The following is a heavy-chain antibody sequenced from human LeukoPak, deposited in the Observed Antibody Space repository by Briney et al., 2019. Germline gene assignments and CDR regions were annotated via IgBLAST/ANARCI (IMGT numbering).Heavy chain of an antibody. D-gene: IGHD3-10*01. CDR3: ARFAVRGVILDY. Sequence: GGSLRLSCAASGFTFATYGMHWVRQVPGKWLEWVAFTRYDGSNKYYVDSVKGRFTISRDNSKNSLYLQMNSLRAEDTAVYYCARFAVRGVILDYWGQGTLVTVSS. CDR1: GFTFATYG. J-gene: IGHJ4*02. V-gene: IGHV3-30*02. CDR2: TRYDGSNK.